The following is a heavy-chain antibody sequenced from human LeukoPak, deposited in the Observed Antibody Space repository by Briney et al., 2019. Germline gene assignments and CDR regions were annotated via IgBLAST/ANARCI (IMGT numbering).Heavy chain of an antibody. D-gene: IGHD6-6*01. V-gene: IGHV4-39*02. J-gene: IGHJ5*02. CDR3: ARHEYQVFPPANWFDP. CDR1: GDSVNISNFF. CDR2: FHYSGSN. Sequence: SETLSLTCTVSGDSVNISNFFWGWIRQPPGKGLEWIGSFHYSGSNFYNPSLKSRLTISVDTSRNHFSLKLTSVTAADTPVYYCARHEYQVFPPANWFDPWGQGTLVTVSS.